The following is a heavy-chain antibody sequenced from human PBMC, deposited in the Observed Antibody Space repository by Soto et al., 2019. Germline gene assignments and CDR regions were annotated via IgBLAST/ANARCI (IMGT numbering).Heavy chain of an antibody. V-gene: IGHV3-53*01. J-gene: IGHJ6*01. Sequence: VGSLRLSCAASGFTVSSNYMSWVRQAPGKGLEWVSVVYSGGSTYYADSVKGRFTISRDNSKNTLYLQMNSLRAEDTAVYYCASVYSSSSYYYYGMDVWGQGTTFTVSS. D-gene: IGHD6-6*01. CDR2: VYSGGST. CDR3: ASVYSSSSYYYYGMDV. CDR1: GFTVSSNY.